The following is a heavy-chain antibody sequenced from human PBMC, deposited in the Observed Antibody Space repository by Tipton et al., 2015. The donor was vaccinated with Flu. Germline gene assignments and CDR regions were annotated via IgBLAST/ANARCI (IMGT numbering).Heavy chain of an antibody. J-gene: IGHJ4*02. CDR1: GGSISSYY. D-gene: IGHD3/OR15-3a*01. Sequence: TLSLTCTVSGGSISSYYWSWIRQPPGKGLEWIGYIYYSGSTNYNPSLKSRVTISVDTSKNQFSLKLSSVTAADTAVYYCARGGLDQTIEFDYWGQGTLVTVSS. CDR2: IYYSGST. CDR3: ARGGLDQTIEFDY. V-gene: IGHV4-59*12.